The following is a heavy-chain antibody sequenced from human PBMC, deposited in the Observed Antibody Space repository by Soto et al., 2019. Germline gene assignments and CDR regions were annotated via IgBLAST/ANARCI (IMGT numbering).Heavy chain of an antibody. CDR1: GGSISSYY. Sequence: SETLSLTCTVSGGSISSYYWSWIRQPPGKGLEWIGYIYYSGSTNYNPSLKSRVTISVDTSKNQFSLKLCSVTTADTAVYYCARAGIFRYDSSGYYSYYFDYWGQGTLVTVSS. CDR3: ARAGIFRYDSSGYYSYYFDY. V-gene: IGHV4-59*01. CDR2: IYYSGST. D-gene: IGHD3-22*01. J-gene: IGHJ4*02.